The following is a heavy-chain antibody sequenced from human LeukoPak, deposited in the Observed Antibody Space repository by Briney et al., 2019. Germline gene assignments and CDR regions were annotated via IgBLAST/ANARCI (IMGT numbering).Heavy chain of an antibody. CDR2: INHSGST. CDR1: SGSFSGYY. J-gene: IGHJ4*02. V-gene: IGHV4-34*01. D-gene: IGHD3-22*01. Sequence: TSETLSLTCAVYSGSFSGYYWSWIRQPPGKGLEWIGEINHSGSTNYNPSLKSRVTISVDTSKNQFSLKLSSVTAADTAVYYCARVRYYDSSGYLDYWGQGTLVTVSS. CDR3: ARVRYYDSSGYLDY.